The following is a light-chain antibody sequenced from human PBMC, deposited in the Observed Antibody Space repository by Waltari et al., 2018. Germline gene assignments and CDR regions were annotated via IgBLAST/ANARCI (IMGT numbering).Light chain of an antibody. V-gene: IGKV3-20*01. J-gene: IGKJ2*01. CDR3: QQFGSSPRGT. CDR2: GSY. CDR1: QSLSSSY. Sequence: IVLTQSPGTLSLSPGDTGTLSCRASQSLSSSYLAWYQQRPGQAPRLLMYGSYNRATGISDRFSGSGYGAHFTLISSGLEPEDSAVYYCQQFGSSPRGTFGQGTKLEIK.